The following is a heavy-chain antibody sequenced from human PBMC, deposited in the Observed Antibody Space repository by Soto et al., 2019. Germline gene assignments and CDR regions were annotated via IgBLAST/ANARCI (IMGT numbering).Heavy chain of an antibody. D-gene: IGHD3-9*01. V-gene: IGHV3-23*01. CDR3: ANQYYDILTGYEHFDY. CDR2: ISGSGGST. Sequence: GGSLRLSCAASGFTFSNAWINWVRQAPGKGLEWVSAISGSGGSTYYADSVKGRFTISRDTSKNTLYLQMNSLRAEDTAVYYCANQYYDILTGYEHFDYWGQGTLVTVSS. CDR1: GFTFSNAW. J-gene: IGHJ4*02.